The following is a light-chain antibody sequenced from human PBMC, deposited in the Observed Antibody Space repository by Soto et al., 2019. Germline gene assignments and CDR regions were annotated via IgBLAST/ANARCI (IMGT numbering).Light chain of an antibody. CDR1: SSDVGRYDL. CDR2: EVH. J-gene: IGLJ1*01. V-gene: IGLV2-23*02. Sequence: QSALTQPASVSGSPGQSLSISCTGASSDVGRYDLVSWYQQHPGKAPKLIIYEVHKRPSGVSHRFSGSRSANTASLTISGLQAEDEADYYCCSYAGSDYFFGTGTKLTVL. CDR3: CSYAGSDYF.